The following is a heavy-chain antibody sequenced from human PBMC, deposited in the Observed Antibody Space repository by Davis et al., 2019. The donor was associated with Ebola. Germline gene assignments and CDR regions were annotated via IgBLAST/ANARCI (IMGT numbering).Heavy chain of an antibody. CDR2: IDPSDSYT. Sequence: GESLKISCKDSGYSFTSYWISWVRQMPGKGLEWMGRIDPSDSYTNYSPSFQGHVTISADKSISTAYLQWSSLKASDTAMYYCARQDTAMVMSSDYWGQGTLVTVSS. J-gene: IGHJ4*02. D-gene: IGHD5-18*01. V-gene: IGHV5-10-1*01. CDR3: ARQDTAMVMSSDY. CDR1: GYSFTSYW.